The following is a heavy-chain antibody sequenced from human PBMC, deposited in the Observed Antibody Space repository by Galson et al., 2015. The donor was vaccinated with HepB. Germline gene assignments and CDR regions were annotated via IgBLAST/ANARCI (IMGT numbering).Heavy chain of an antibody. D-gene: IGHD4-17*01. CDR1: GMTSSSYE. CDR2: ISSRSSAI. V-gene: IGHV3-48*03. J-gene: IGHJ6*03. Sequence: SLRLSCAASGMTSSSYEMNWARQAPGKGLEWVSYISSRSSAIHYSDSVMGRITISRDNAKDSLHRKMNSLRTEDTATSYSARECYGDYIRGRYYYYMDVWGKGTMVTVSS. CDR3: ARECYGDYIRGRYYYYMDV.